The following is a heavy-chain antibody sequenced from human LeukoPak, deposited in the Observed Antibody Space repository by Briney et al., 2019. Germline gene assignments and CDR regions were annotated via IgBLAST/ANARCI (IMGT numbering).Heavy chain of an antibody. CDR2: INPNSGGT. D-gene: IGHD2-2*01. J-gene: IGHJ4*02. V-gene: IGHV1-2*02. CDR1: GYTFTGYY. Sequence: ASVKVSCKASGYTFTGYYMHWVRQAPGQRLEWMGWINPNSGGTNYAQKFQGRVTMTRDTSISTAYMELSRLRSDDTAVYYCARDSLLEDIVVVPAAFDYWGQGTLVTVSS. CDR3: ARDSLLEDIVVVPAAFDY.